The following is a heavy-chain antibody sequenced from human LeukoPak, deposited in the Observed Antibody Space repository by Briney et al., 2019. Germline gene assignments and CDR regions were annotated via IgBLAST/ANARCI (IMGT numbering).Heavy chain of an antibody. CDR3: TKGLWAGVSAARD. D-gene: IGHD2-8*01. CDR1: EFTFSSYN. CDR2: ISSSGTYI. V-gene: IGHV3-21*01. J-gene: IGHJ4*02. Sequence: GGSLRLSCAASEFTFSSYNMNWVRQAPGKGLEWVSSISSSGTYIYYADSVKGRFTISRDNAKNSLYLQMNSLRAEDTAVYYCTKGLWAGVSAARDWGQGALVTVSS.